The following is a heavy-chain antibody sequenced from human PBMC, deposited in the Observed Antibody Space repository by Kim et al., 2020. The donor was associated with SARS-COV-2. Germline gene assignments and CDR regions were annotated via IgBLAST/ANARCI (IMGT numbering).Heavy chain of an antibody. J-gene: IGHJ6*02. D-gene: IGHD3-10*01. V-gene: IGHV3-30-3*01. Sequence: GGSLRLSCAASGFTFSSYAMHWVRQAPGKGLEWVAVISYDGSNKYYADSVKGRFTISRDNSKNTLYLQMNSLRAEDTAVYYCARDFGPTGDKWGLLWFGELYASGGMDLWGQGTTVTVSS. CDR2: ISYDGSNK. CDR1: GFTFSSYA. CDR3: ARDFGPTGDKWGLLWFGELYASGGMDL.